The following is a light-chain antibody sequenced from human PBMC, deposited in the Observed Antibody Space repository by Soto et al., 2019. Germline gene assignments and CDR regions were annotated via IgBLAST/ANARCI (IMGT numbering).Light chain of an antibody. Sequence: EIVLTQSPGTLSLSPGERATLSCRASQSVSSTYLAWYQQKPGQAPGLLLYGTSNRATGIPDRFSGSGSGTECTHTISRLEAEKFAMYYCQLYVSAPPGYTFGQGTKLEIK. CDR3: QLYVSAPPGYT. V-gene: IGKV3-20*01. CDR1: QSVSSTY. CDR2: GTS. J-gene: IGKJ2*01.